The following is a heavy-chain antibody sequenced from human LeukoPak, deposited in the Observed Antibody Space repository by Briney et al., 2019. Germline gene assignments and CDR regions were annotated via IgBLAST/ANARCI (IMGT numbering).Heavy chain of an antibody. CDR1: GFTFDDYA. CDR2: ISGDGGST. V-gene: IGHV3-43*02. J-gene: IGHJ6*02. D-gene: IGHD3-22*01. Sequence: PGGSLRLSCAASGFTFDDYAMHWVRQASGKGLEWVSLISGDGGSTYYADSVKGRFTISRDNSKNSLYLQMNSLRTEDTALYYCANLYYYDSSGYLNYYYGMDVWGQGTTVTVSS. CDR3: ANLYYYDSSGYLNYYYGMDV.